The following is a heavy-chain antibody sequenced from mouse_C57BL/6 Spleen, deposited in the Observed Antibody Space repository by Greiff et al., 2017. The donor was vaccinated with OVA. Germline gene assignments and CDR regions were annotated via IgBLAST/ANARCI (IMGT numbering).Heavy chain of an antibody. CDR1: GYAFSSSW. Sequence: LEESGPELVKPGASVKISCKASGYAFSSSWMNWVKQRPGKGLEWIGRIYPGDGDTNYNGKFKGKATLTADKSSSTAYMQLSSLTSEDSAVYFCAPTVVANFDYWGQGTTLTVSS. V-gene: IGHV1-82*01. CDR3: APTVVANFDY. D-gene: IGHD1-1*01. CDR2: IYPGDGDT. J-gene: IGHJ2*01.